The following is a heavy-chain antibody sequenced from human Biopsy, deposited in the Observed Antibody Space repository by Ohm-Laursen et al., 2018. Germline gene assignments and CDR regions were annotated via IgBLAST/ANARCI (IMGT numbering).Heavy chain of an antibody. D-gene: IGHD6-6*01. CDR3: ARDSSRRAREGGMDV. CDR1: GFSVSSYD. V-gene: IGHV3-21*01. CDR2: ISETSSHI. J-gene: IGHJ6*02. Sequence: SLRLSCTAFGFSVSSYDMNWVRQAPEKGLEWISYISETSSHIYDADSVRGRFTVARDIAKNSLYLQLNSLRVEDTAVYYCARDSSRRAREGGMDVWGQGTTVTVSS.